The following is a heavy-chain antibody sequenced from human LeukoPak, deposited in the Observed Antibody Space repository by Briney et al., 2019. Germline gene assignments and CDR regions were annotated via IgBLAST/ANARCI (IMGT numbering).Heavy chain of an antibody. CDR3: AKVDYGDYLVGAFDI. Sequence: GGSLRLSCAASGFTFSSYAMSWVRQAPGKGLEWVSAISGSGGSTYYADSVKDRFTISRDNSKNTLYLQMNSLRAEDTAVYYCAKVDYGDYLVGAFDIWGQGTMVTVSS. J-gene: IGHJ3*02. D-gene: IGHD4-17*01. CDR1: GFTFSSYA. V-gene: IGHV3-23*01. CDR2: ISGSGGST.